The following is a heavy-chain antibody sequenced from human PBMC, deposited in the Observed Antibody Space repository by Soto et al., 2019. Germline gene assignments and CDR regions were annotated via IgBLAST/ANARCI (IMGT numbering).Heavy chain of an antibody. CDR3: ARHGDYDILTGQPYYYYGMDV. CDR1: GYSVTSYW. Sequence: PGEALKISCKGSGYSVTSYWISWVRQMTGKGLEWMGRIDPSDSYTNYSPSFQGHVTISADKSISTAYLQWSSLKASDTAMYYCARHGDYDILTGQPYYYYGMDVWGQGTTVTVSS. CDR2: IDPSDSYT. D-gene: IGHD3-9*01. V-gene: IGHV5-10-1*01. J-gene: IGHJ6*02.